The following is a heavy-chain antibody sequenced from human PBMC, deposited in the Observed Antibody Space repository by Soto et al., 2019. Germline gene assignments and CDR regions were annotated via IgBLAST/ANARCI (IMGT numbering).Heavy chain of an antibody. J-gene: IGHJ3*01. CDR2: MRANNGNT. V-gene: IGHV1-18*01. CDR3: ARRSYRVTVRPEDALDF. CDR1: GYTFTSYG. Sequence: GASVKVSCKASGYTFTSYGISWVRQAPGQALEWMGWMRANNGNTMYAQKPQGRVTMTTDTSTNTAYMEQRSLRSDDTAVYYCARRSYRVTVRPEDALDFWGQGTMVTVSS. D-gene: IGHD3-16*02.